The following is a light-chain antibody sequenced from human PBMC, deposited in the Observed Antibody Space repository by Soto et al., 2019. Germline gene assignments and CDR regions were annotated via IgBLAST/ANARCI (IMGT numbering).Light chain of an antibody. V-gene: IGKV3-11*01. J-gene: IGKJ2*01. Sequence: PGERASLSCRASQSVSSYLAWYQQKPGQAPRLLIYAVSSRATGIPARFSGSGSGTDFTLTISSLEPGDFAVYYCLQRALWPYTFGQGTKLEIK. CDR1: QSVSSY. CDR2: AVS. CDR3: LQRALWPYT.